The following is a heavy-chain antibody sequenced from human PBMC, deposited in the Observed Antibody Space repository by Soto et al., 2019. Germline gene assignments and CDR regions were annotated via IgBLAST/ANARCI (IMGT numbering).Heavy chain of an antibody. V-gene: IGHV1-2*04. D-gene: IGHD2-8*01. CDR1: GYSFTDYH. CDR3: ARGDSTDCSNGVCSFFYNHDMDV. J-gene: IGHJ6*02. CDR2: INPKSGGT. Sequence: GASVKVSCKASGYSFTDYHIHWVRQAPGQGLEWLGWINPKSGGTSTAQKFQGWVTMTTDPSISTASMELTRLTSDDTAIYYCARGDSTDCSNGVCSFFYNHDMDVWGQGTTVTVSS.